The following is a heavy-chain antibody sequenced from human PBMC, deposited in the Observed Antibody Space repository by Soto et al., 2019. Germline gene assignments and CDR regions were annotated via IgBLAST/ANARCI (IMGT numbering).Heavy chain of an antibody. CDR3: ARDIVGATGDWFDP. Sequence: PGGSLRLSCAASGFTSTDHYMSWIRQVPGKGLEWLTHISGSSFTIEYADSVKGRFTISRDNAKNSLYLQMNSLRVEDTATYYCARDIVGATGDWFDPWGQGTLVTVSS. CDR1: GFTSTDHY. CDR2: ISGSSFTI. D-gene: IGHD1-26*01. J-gene: IGHJ5*02. V-gene: IGHV3-11*01.